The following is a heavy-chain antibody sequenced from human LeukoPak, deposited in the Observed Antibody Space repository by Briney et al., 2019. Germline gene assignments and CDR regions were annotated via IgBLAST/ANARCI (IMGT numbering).Heavy chain of an antibody. CDR3: ARGVEPLAANTLAY. D-gene: IGHD1-14*01. V-gene: IGHV3-53*01. CDR2: IYSGGST. Sequence: AGSLRLSCAASGFTVSSNYMSWVRQAPGKGLEWVSVIYSGGSTYYADSVKGRFTISRDNSKNTLYLQMYSLRAEDTAVYYCARGVEPLAANTLAYWGQGTLVTVSS. CDR1: GFTVSSNY. J-gene: IGHJ4*02.